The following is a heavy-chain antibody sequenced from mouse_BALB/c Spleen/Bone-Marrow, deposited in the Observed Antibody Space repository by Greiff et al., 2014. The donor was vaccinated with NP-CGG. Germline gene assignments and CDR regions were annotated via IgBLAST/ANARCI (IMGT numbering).Heavy chain of an antibody. D-gene: IGHD2-3*01. V-gene: IGHV1S56*01. CDR3: AHDGLLPGMDY. CDR2: IFPGDNST. J-gene: IGHJ4*01. Sequence: QVQLQQSGAELVKPGASVKLSCKASGYTFTSYDINWVRQRPEQGLEWTGWIFPGDNSTKYNEKFKGKATLTTDKSSSTAYMQLSRLTSEDSAVYFCAHDGLLPGMDYWGQGTSVTVSS. CDR1: GYTFTSYD.